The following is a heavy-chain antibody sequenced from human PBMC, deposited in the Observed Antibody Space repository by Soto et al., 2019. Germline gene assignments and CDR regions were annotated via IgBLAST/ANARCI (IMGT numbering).Heavy chain of an antibody. D-gene: IGHD3-16*02. CDR2: IYYSGSP. CDR1: GCSLSSGGNY. V-gene: IGHV4-31*03. CDR3: AAVRPDDYIWGSDRYLDY. J-gene: IGHJ4*02. Sequence: HVQLQESGPGLVKPSQTLSLTCTVSGCSLSSGGNYWSWIRQHPGNGLEWVGYIYYSGSPYYNPSLKSRVTISVDTSKNQLSLKLSSVTAADTAVSSCAAVRPDDYIWGSDRYLDYWGQGTMVPFSS.